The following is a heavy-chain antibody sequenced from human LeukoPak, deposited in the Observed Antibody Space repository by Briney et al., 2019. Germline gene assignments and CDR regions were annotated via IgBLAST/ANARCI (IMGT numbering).Heavy chain of an antibody. J-gene: IGHJ6*02. CDR3: ARDGQGDYYGMDV. CDR2: INPNSGGT. CDR1: GYTFTGYY. V-gene: IGHV1-2*02. Sequence: ASVKVSCKASGYTFTGYYMHWVRPAPGQGLEWMGWINPNSGGTNYAQKFQGRVTMTRDTSISTAYMELSRLRSDDTAVYYCARDGQGDYYGMDVWGQGTTVTVSS.